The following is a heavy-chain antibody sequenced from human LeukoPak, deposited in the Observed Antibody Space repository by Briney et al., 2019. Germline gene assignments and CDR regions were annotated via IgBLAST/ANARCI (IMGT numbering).Heavy chain of an antibody. D-gene: IGHD3-10*01. J-gene: IGHJ4*02. CDR1: GYSLTDLS. CDR3: AREYYYGSGNYYNRIDY. V-gene: IGHV1-24*01. CDR2: FHPDNGDT. Sequence: ASVKVSCKVSGYSLTDLSIHWLRQAPGRGLEWMGGFHPDNGDTIYAQDLQGLFTMSEDTSTNTAYMELSSLTSDDTAVYYCAREYYYGSGNYYNRIDYWGQGTLVTVSS.